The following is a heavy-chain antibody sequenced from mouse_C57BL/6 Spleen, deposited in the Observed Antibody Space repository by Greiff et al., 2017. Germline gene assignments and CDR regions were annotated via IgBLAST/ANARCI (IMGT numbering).Heavy chain of an antibody. J-gene: IGHJ3*01. Sequence: VQLQESGAELVKPGASVKLSCTASGFNITDYYMHWVKQRPEQGLEWIGRIDPEDGETKYAPKFQGKATITADTSSNTAYLQLSSLTSEDTAVYYWASADDSAWFADWGQGTLVTVAA. CDR1: GFNITDYY. D-gene: IGHD2-13*01. CDR2: IDPEDGET. V-gene: IGHV14-2*01. CDR3: ASADDSAWFAD.